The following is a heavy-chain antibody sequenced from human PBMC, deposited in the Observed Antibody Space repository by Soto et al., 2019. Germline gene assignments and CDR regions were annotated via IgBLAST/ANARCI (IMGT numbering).Heavy chain of an antibody. CDR1: NGSFSGYS. Sequence: SETLSLTCAVHNGSFSGYSWTWIRQPPGKGLEWIGEINHSGTTYYNPSLKSRVTISVDTSKNQFSLRLNSMTAADTAVYFCARGYRGGYKACDDWGTGTLGTVS. J-gene: IGHJ4*02. V-gene: IGHV4-34*01. CDR3: ARGYRGGYKACDD. CDR2: INHSGTT. D-gene: IGHD5-12*01.